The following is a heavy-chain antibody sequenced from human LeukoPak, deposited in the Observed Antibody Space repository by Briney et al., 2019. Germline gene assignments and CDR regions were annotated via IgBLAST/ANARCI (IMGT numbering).Heavy chain of an antibody. Sequence: GGSLRLSCAASGFTFSSYGMHWVRQAPGKGLEWVAFIRYDGSDKYHADSVKGRFTISRDNSKNTLYLQMNSLRAEDTAVYYCAAVTADYWGQGTLVTVSS. V-gene: IGHV3-30*02. CDR1: GFTFSSYG. CDR2: IRYDGSDK. D-gene: IGHD2-21*02. J-gene: IGHJ4*02. CDR3: AAVTADY.